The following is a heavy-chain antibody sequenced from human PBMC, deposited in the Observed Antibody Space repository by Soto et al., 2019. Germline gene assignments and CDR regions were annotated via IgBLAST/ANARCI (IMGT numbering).Heavy chain of an antibody. CDR3: ARGGHVVVVTAAFDY. Sequence: ASVKVSCKASGNTFSNYYIHWVRQAPGQGLEWMGTINPSGGHTTYAQKFLGRVTMTRDSSTGTLYMELTSLRFEDTAVYYCARGGHVVVVTAAFDYWG. CDR2: INPSGGHT. V-gene: IGHV1-46*03. J-gene: IGHJ4*01. CDR1: GNTFSNYY. D-gene: IGHD2-21*02.